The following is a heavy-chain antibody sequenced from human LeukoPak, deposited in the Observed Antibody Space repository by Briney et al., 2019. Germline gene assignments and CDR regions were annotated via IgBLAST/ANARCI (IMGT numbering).Heavy chain of an antibody. CDR2: ISWNSGSI. CDR1: GFTFDDYA. Sequence: GGSLRLSCAASGFTFDDYAMHWVRQAPGKGLEWVSGISWNSGSIGYADSVKGRFTISRDNAKNSLYLQMNSLRAEDTALYYCAKGRGSYSCWYFDLWGRGTLSLSPQ. D-gene: IGHD1-26*01. V-gene: IGHV3-9*01. CDR3: AKGRGSYSCWYFDL. J-gene: IGHJ2*01.